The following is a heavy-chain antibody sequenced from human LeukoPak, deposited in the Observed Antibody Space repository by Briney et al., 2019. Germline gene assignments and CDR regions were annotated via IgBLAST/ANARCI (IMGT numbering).Heavy chain of an antibody. CDR3: ARYILSGYSNWFDP. D-gene: IGHD3-9*01. Sequence: ASVKVSCKASGYTFTDNYIHWVRQAPGQGLEWMGRIDPYSGGTSYAQKFQGRVTITRNTSTSTAYMELNSLRSEDTAVYYCARYILSGYSNWFDPWGQGTLVTVSS. CDR1: GYTFTDNY. CDR2: IDPYSGGT. V-gene: IGHV1-2*06. J-gene: IGHJ5*02.